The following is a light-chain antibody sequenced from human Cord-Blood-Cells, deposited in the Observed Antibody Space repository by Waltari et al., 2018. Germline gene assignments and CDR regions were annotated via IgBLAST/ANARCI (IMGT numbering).Light chain of an antibody. Sequence: EIVLTQSPATLPLSPGERATLSCRASQSVSSYLAWYQQKPGQAPRLLIYDASNRATGIPARFSGSWSGTDFTLTISSLEPEDFAVYYCQQRSNWPRTFGQGTKVEIK. CDR1: QSVSSY. J-gene: IGKJ1*01. CDR3: QQRSNWPRT. V-gene: IGKV3-11*01. CDR2: DAS.